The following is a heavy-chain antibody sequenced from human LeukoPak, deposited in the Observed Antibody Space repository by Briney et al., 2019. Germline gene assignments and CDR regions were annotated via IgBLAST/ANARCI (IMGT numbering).Heavy chain of an antibody. Sequence: GGSLRLSCAASGFTFSSYGMHWVRQAPGKGLEWVAVISYDRSNKYYADSVKGRFTISRDNSKNTLYLQMNSLRAEDTAVYYCAKRMGPSIAAADLDYWGQGTLVTVSS. CDR3: AKRMGPSIAAADLDY. CDR1: GFTFSSYG. CDR2: ISYDRSNK. V-gene: IGHV3-30*18. J-gene: IGHJ4*02. D-gene: IGHD6-13*01.